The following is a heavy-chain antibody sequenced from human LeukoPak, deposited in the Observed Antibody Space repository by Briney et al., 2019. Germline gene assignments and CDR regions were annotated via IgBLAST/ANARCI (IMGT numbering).Heavy chain of an antibody. D-gene: IGHD3-10*01. CDR2: IYYSGST. Sequence: SETLSLTCTVSGGSISSYYWSWIRQPPGKGLEWIGYIYYSGSTNYNPSLKSRVTISVDTSKNQFSLKLSSVTAADTAVYYCARSKLKDAFDIWGQGTTVTVSS. V-gene: IGHV4-59*01. CDR3: ARSKLKDAFDI. J-gene: IGHJ3*02. CDR1: GGSISSYY.